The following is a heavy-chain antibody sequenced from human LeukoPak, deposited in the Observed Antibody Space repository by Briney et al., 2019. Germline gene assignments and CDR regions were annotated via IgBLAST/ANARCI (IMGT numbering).Heavy chain of an antibody. CDR1: GFTFTNDF. D-gene: IGHD6-19*01. Sequence: GGSLRLSCADSGFTFTNDFMTWVRQAPGKELEWVANMRVDGSDIHYADSVKGRFTISSDNARNSLYLQMNTLRADDTAVYYCARGRGWTYDSWGRGTMVTVSS. CDR3: ARGRGWTYDS. J-gene: IGHJ4*02. V-gene: IGHV3-7*04. CDR2: MRVDGSDI.